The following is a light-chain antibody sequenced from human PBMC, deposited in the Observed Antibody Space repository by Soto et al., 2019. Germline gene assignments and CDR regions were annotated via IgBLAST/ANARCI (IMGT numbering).Light chain of an antibody. CDR1: SSDVGHSNS. Sequence: QSALTQPPSASGSPGQSVTISCTGSSSDVGHSNSVSWYQQHPGKGPKLIIYEVSKRPSGVPDRFSGSKSGNTVSLSVSGLQDEDEADYFCNAQADNGKHVFGTGTKLTVL. CDR2: EVS. CDR3: NAQADNGKHV. J-gene: IGLJ1*01. V-gene: IGLV2-8*01.